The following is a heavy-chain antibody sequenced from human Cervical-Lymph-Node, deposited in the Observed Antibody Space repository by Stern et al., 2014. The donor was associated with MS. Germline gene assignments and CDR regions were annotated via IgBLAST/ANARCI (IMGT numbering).Heavy chain of an antibody. J-gene: IGHJ4*02. D-gene: IGHD1-1*01. CDR3: ARDTSSPERSDW. Sequence: EVQLVESGGAVVQPGRSLRLSCTASGFTVSRDYMTWVRQAPGKGLEWVSLITNVGSTFYTDSVKGRFTISRDDSKNTVYLHMTSLRAEDTAMYYCARDTSSPERSDWWGQGTLVTVSS. CDR2: ITNVGST. V-gene: IGHV3-53*01. CDR1: GFTVSRDY.